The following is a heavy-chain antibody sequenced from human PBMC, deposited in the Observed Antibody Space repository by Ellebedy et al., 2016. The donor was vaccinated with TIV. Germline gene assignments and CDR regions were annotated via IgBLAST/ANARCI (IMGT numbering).Heavy chain of an antibody. Sequence: GESLKISCQGSAYSFINYWIVWVRQMPGRGLEWMGIIDLSDSDTRYSPSFQGQVTISADRSVTTAYLHFNSLKPSYTAVYYCAKLGHRATPDDAWGQGTLVTVSS. CDR3: AKLGHRATPDDA. CDR1: AYSFINYW. CDR2: IDLSDSDT. J-gene: IGHJ5*02. D-gene: IGHD1-14*01. V-gene: IGHV5-51*01.